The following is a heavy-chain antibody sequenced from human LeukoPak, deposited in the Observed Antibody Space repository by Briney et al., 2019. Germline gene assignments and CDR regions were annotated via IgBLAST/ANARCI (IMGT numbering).Heavy chain of an antibody. D-gene: IGHD2-2*01. J-gene: IGHJ4*02. Sequence: SVKVSCKASGGTFSSYAISWVRQAPGQGLEWMGGIIPIFGTANYAQKFQGRDTITADESTSTAYMELSRLRSEDTAVYYCARVGCSSTSCYGGSDYWGQGTLVTVSS. V-gene: IGHV1-69*13. CDR2: IIPIFGTA. CDR3: ARVGCSSTSCYGGSDY. CDR1: GGTFSSYA.